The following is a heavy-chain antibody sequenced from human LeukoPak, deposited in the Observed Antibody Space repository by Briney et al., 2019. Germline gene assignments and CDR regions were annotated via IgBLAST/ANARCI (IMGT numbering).Heavy chain of an antibody. CDR3: ARASGYYFDY. Sequence: ASVKVSCKASGGTFSSYAISWVRQAPGQGLEWMGWINPNSGGTNYAQKFQGRVTMTRDTSISTAYMELSRLRSDDTAVYYCARASGYYFDYWGQGTLVTVSS. V-gene: IGHV1-2*02. CDR2: INPNSGGT. J-gene: IGHJ4*02. CDR1: GGTFSSYA.